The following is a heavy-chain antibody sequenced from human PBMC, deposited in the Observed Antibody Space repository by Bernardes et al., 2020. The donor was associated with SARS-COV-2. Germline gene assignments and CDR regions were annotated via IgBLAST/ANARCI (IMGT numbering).Heavy chain of an antibody. CDR1: GFTFSSHP. CDR3: ARDGGYDSSGYLPSNF. D-gene: IGHD3-22*01. CDR2: ISYDGNIN. Sequence: GGPLSLSCAASGFTFSSHPMHWVRPAPGKGLEWVAVISYDGNINYFADSVKGRFTISRDNSKNTLYLQMNSLRAEDSAVYYCARDGGYDSSGYLPSNFWGQGTLVTVSS. J-gene: IGHJ4*02. V-gene: IGHV3-30*04.